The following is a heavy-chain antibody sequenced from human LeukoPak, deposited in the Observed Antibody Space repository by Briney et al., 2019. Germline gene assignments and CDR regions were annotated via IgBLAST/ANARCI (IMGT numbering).Heavy chain of an antibody. D-gene: IGHD4-17*01. CDR1: GFTFSNYA. Sequence: GGSLRLSCAASGFTFSNYAMTWVRQAPGKGLEWVPAISGNGGSTYYADSVKGRFTISRDNSKSTLYLQMNSLRAEDTAVYYCAKDPTTVTTFYWFDPWGQGTLVTVSS. CDR2: ISGNGGST. J-gene: IGHJ5*02. V-gene: IGHV3-23*01. CDR3: AKDPTTVTTFYWFDP.